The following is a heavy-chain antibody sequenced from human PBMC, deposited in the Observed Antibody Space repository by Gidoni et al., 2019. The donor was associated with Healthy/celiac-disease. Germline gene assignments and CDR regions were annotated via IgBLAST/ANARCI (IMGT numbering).Heavy chain of an antibody. J-gene: IGHJ6*02. CDR3: TRVSSGWPYYYYGMDV. Sequence: EVQLVESGGGLVQPGRSLRLSCTASGFTFGAYAMSWVRQAPGKGLEWVGFIRSKAYGGTTEYAASVKGRFTISRDDSKSIAYLQMNSLKTEDTAVYYCTRVSSGWPYYYYGMDVWGQGTTVTVSS. V-gene: IGHV3-49*04. CDR1: GFTFGAYA. D-gene: IGHD6-19*01. CDR2: IRSKAYGGTT.